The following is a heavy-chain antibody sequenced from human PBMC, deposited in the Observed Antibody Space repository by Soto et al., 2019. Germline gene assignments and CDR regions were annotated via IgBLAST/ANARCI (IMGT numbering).Heavy chain of an antibody. D-gene: IGHD1-1*01. J-gene: IGHJ5*02. CDR2: IYATGTT. CDR3: VRDGTKTLRDWFDP. CDR1: GASISGYY. Sequence: SETLSLTXTVSGASISGYYWSWIRKSAGKGLEWIGRIYATGTTDYNPSLKSRVMMSVDTSKKQFSLKLRSVTAADTAVYYCVRDGTKTLRDWFDPWGQGISVTSPQ. V-gene: IGHV4-4*07.